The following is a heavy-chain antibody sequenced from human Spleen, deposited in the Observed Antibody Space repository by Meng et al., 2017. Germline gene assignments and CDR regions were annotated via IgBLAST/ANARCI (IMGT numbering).Heavy chain of an antibody. J-gene: IGHJ4*02. CDR1: GGSFSGYY. CDR3: ARGGIAVAGPYFDY. CDR2: INHSGST. Sequence: QVQLQQWGPGLLKPSETLSLTCAVYGGSFSGYYWSWIRQPPGKGLEWIGEINHSGSTNYNPSLKGRVTISIDTSKNQFSLKLSSVTAADTAVYYCARGGIAVAGPYFDYWGQGTLVTVSS. D-gene: IGHD6-19*01. V-gene: IGHV4-34*01.